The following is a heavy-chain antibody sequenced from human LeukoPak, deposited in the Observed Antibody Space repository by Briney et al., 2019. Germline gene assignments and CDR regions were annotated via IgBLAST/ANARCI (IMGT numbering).Heavy chain of an antibody. V-gene: IGHV4-59*01. Sequence: SETLSLTCTVSGGSISSSYWNWIRQSPGKGLEWIGYIYYTGSTNYNPSLKSRVTISLDTSKNQFSLRLSSVTAADTAVYYCASAPGPARPWDYWGQESQFTVSS. CDR2: IYYTGST. CDR1: GGSISSSY. D-gene: IGHD6-6*01. CDR3: ASAPGPARPWDY. J-gene: IGHJ4*02.